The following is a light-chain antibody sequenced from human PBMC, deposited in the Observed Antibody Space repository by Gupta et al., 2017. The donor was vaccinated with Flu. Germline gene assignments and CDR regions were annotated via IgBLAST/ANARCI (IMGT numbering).Light chain of an antibody. CDR1: QSLLYSYHNYDL. CDR2: WSS. CDR3: QQYSATPLT. Sequence: DIVMSQSPDSLAVSLGERAPINCKSSQSLLYSYHNYDLVAWYQQTPGHPPKLPIHWSSVRASGVTKRISGSGCGKYVTHTSKSLQADVGAVYYCQQYSATPLTFGPGTKVDIK. J-gene: IGKJ3*01. V-gene: IGKV4-1*01.